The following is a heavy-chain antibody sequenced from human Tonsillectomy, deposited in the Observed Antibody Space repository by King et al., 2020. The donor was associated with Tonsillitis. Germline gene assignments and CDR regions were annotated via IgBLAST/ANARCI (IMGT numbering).Heavy chain of an antibody. CDR1: GYTFTSYG. V-gene: IGHV1-18*04. Sequence: VQLVESGAEVKKPGASVKVSCKASGYTFTSYGISWVRQAPGQGLEWMGWISAYNGNTNYAQKLQGRVTMTTDTSTSTAYMEMRSLRSDDTAVYYCARDRVTYYYDSYYYFDYWGQGTLVTVSS. J-gene: IGHJ4*02. CDR3: ARDRVTYYYDSYYYFDY. CDR2: ISAYNGNT. D-gene: IGHD3-22*01.